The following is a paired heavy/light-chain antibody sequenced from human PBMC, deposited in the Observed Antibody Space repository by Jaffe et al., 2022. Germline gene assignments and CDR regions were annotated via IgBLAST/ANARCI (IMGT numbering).Heavy chain of an antibody. CDR2: ISVDSYYI. V-gene: IGHV3-21*02. Sequence: EVQLVESGGGPVNPGGSLRLSCAASGFSFDYYTMNWVRQAPGKGLEWVSSISVDSYYIHYAESVKGRFTISRDNAKESVWLQLNNLRVEDTAIYYCAKKRRLGYSGYDPPDWNFDVWGRGTLVTVSS. D-gene: IGHD5-12*01. CDR3: AKKRRLGYSGYDPPDWNFDV. CDR1: GFSFDYYT. J-gene: IGHJ2*01.
Light chain of an antibody. Sequence: DIQMTQSPSSLSASVGDSVTITCQASQDITNYLNWYQQIPGKAPKLLIYDASNLEAGVPSRFSGDGYGAEYSLTISSLQPEDAGTYYCQQYDTVPGIITFGPGTKVEIK. CDR2: DAS. CDR3: QQYDTVPGIIT. J-gene: IGKJ3*01. V-gene: IGKV1-33*01. CDR1: QDITNY.